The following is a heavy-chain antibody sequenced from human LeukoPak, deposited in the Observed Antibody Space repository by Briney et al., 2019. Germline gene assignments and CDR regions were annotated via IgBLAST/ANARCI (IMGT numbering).Heavy chain of an antibody. CDR3: ARDPRTGSPDYFDY. V-gene: IGHV3-7*01. CDR2: IKQDGSEE. CDR1: GFTFSSCW. D-gene: IGHD3-10*01. J-gene: IGHJ4*02. Sequence: PGGSLRLSCAASGFTFSSCWMSWVRQAPGKGLEWVANIKQDGSEENFVDSVKGRFTISRDNAKKSLYLQMNSLRPEDTAVYYCARDPRTGSPDYFDYWGKGTLVTVST.